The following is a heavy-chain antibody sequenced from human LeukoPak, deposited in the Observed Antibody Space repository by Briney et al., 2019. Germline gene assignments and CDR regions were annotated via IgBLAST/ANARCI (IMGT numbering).Heavy chain of an antibody. CDR3: AKDAAGIAAGTVYFYYYMDV. Sequence: GGSLRLSCAASGFTFDDYAMHWVRQAPGKGLEWVAVIWYGGSNKYYADSVKGRFTISRDNSKNTLYLQMNSLRAEDTAVYYCAKDAAGIAAGTVYFYYYMDVWGKGTTVTVSS. V-gene: IGHV3-30*02. CDR2: IWYGGSNK. J-gene: IGHJ6*03. CDR1: GFTFDDYA. D-gene: IGHD6-13*01.